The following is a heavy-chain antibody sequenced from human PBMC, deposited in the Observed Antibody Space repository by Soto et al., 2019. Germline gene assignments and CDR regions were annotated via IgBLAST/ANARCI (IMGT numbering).Heavy chain of an antibody. CDR1: GVTFSSYS. V-gene: IGHV3-21*01. Sequence: GGSLRLSCAASGVTFSSYSMNWVRQAPGKGLEWVSSISSSGSYIYYADSVKGRFTISRDNAKNSLFLQMNSLRAEDTAVYYCARDRLYYDSSGLLAYYGMDVWGQGATVTVSS. D-gene: IGHD3-22*01. J-gene: IGHJ6*02. CDR3: ARDRLYYDSSGLLAYYGMDV. CDR2: ISSSGSYI.